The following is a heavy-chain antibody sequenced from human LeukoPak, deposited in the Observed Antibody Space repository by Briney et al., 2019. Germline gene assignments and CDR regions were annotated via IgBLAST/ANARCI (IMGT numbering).Heavy chain of an antibody. V-gene: IGHV4-39*01. J-gene: IGHJ5*02. CDR2: IYYSGST. Sequence: SETLSLTCAVYGGSFSSYYWGWIRQPPGKGLEWIGSIYYSGSTYYTPSLKSRVTISVDTSKNQFSLKLSSVTAADTAVYYCARQDDDFWSGYPSWFDPWGQGTLVTVSS. CDR1: GGSFSSYY. CDR3: ARQDDDFWSGYPSWFDP. D-gene: IGHD3-3*01.